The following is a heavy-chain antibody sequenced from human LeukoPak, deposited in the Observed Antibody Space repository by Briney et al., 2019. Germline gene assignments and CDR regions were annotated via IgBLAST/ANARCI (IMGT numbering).Heavy chain of an antibody. Sequence: SETLSLTCAVYGGSLSGYYWSWIRQPPGKGLEWIVEINHSGSTNYNPSLKSRVTISVDTSKNQFSLKLSSVTAADTAVYYCATAPSRSGWYKGYYYGMDVWGQGTTVTVSS. CDR2: INHSGST. D-gene: IGHD6-19*01. CDR3: ATAPSRSGWYKGYYYGMDV. J-gene: IGHJ6*02. CDR1: GGSLSGYY. V-gene: IGHV4-34*01.